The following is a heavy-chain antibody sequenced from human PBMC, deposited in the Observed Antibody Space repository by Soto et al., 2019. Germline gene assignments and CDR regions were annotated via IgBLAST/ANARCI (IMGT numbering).Heavy chain of an antibody. CDR1: GYTFTSYD. CDR2: MNPNSGNT. D-gene: IGHD6-6*01. V-gene: IGHV1-8*01. Sequence: ASVKVSCKASGYTFTSYDINWVRQATGQGLEWMGWMNPNSGNTGYAQKFQGRVTMTRNTSISTAYMELSSLRSEDTAVYYCARNPSRNYYYYYGMDVWGQGTKVTAP. CDR3: ARNPSRNYYYYYGMDV. J-gene: IGHJ6*02.